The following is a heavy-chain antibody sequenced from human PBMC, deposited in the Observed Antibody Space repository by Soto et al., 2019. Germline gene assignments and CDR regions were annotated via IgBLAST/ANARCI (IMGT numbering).Heavy chain of an antibody. V-gene: IGHV3-21*04. J-gene: IGHJ5*01. CDR1: GFTFTRYS. Sequence: GGSLRLSCAASGFTFTRYSVNWVRQAPGKGLEWVSSISSTTNYIYYGDSMKGRFTISRDNAKNSLYLEMNSLRAEDTAVYYCARDPAKKWLGGSGFDSWGQGTLVTVSS. D-gene: IGHD5-12*01. CDR3: ARDPAKKWLGGSGFDS. CDR2: ISSTTNYI.